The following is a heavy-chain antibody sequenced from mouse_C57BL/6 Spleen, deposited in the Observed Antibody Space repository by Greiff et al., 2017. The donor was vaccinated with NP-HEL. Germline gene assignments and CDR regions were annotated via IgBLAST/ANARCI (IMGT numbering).Heavy chain of an antibody. CDR3: ARGGYYFDY. J-gene: IGHJ2*01. Sequence: VQLQQPGAELVKPGASVKMSCKASGYTFTSYWITWVKQGPGQGLEWIGNIYPGSGSTNYNEKLKSKATLTVDTSSSTAYMQLSSLTSEYSAVYYCARGGYYFDYWGQGTTLTVSS. CDR2: IYPGSGST. CDR1: GYTFTSYW. D-gene: IGHD1-1*02. V-gene: IGHV1-55*01.